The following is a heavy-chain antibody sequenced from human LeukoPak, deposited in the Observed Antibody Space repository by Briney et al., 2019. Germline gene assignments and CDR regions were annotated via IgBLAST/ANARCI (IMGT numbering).Heavy chain of an antibody. CDR1: GFTFDAHT. CDR3: AKDMFYCSSNSCSLDTNGLDY. V-gene: IGHV3-9*01. CDR2: ISCNSANI. J-gene: IGHJ4*02. Sequence: GRSLRLYCSASGFTFDAHTMHWVRQAPGRGLEWVSGISCNSANIGYADSVRGRFTISRDNAKNSLYLQVNSLRAEDAALYYCAKDMFYCSSNSCSLDTNGLDYWGRGTLVTVSS. D-gene: IGHD2-2*01.